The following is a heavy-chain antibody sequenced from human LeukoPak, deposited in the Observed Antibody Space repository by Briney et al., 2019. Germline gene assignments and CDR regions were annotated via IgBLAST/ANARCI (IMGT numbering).Heavy chain of an antibody. D-gene: IGHD6-19*01. Sequence: GASVKVSCKASGYTFTSYGISWVRQAPGQGLDWMGWISAYNGNTNYAQKLQGRVTMTTDTSTSTAYMELRSLRSDDTAVYYCARAPTLAVAGTGFDYWGQGTLVTVSS. J-gene: IGHJ4*02. CDR2: ISAYNGNT. CDR3: ARAPTLAVAGTGFDY. CDR1: GYTFTSYG. V-gene: IGHV1-18*04.